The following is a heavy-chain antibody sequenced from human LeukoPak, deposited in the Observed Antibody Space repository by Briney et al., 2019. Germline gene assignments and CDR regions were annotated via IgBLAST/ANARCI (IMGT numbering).Heavy chain of an antibody. CDR2: MYFNSGAT. D-gene: IGHD5-12*01. Sequence: SVRLSCNASGSTFRDYYVQWVRQVPGQGLEWVGCMYFNSGATWYAPKFQGRVTLTGDTSINTVYMELSSLGSDDTAMYDCAREGSSASGQDWYAFDIWGQETMVTVSS. J-gene: IGHJ3*02. CDR1: GSTFRDYY. V-gene: IGHV1-2*02. CDR3: AREGSSASGQDWYAFDI.